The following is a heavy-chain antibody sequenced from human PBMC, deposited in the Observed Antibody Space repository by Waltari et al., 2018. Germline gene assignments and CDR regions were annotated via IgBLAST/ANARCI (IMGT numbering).Heavy chain of an antibody. CDR1: DFTFITYA. J-gene: IGHJ6*02. V-gene: IGHV3-30*04. D-gene: IGHD3-22*01. CDR2: ISYNGRNI. CDR3: ARDYCDRTNCHGMDV. Sequence: QVQVVESGGGVVQPGRSLRLSCAAADFTFITYALDWVRQAPGKGLEWVAVISYNGRNIYYEDSVKGRFTISRDNSKKTLYLQMSSLRAEDTAVYYCARDYCDRTNCHGMDVWGQGTTVTVSS.